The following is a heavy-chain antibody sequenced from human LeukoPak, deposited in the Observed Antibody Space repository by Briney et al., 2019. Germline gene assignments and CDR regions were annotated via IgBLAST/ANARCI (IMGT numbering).Heavy chain of an antibody. J-gene: IGHJ3*02. CDR1: GFAFSTYW. D-gene: IGHD1-26*01. V-gene: IGHV3-7*01. CDR2: IKRDGSLT. Sequence: PGGSLRLSCAASGFAFSTYWMTWVRQAPGKWLEWVANIKRDGSLTHYVDSVKGRFTISRDNAKNSLYLQMNSLRVDDSAVYYCAGDQSPQIDGIYYDAFDIWGQGTMVTVAS. CDR3: AGDQSPQIDGIYYDAFDI.